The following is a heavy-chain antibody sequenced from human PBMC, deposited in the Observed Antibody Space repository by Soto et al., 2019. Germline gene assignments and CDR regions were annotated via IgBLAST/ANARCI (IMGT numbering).Heavy chain of an antibody. CDR1: GGTFSSYA. J-gene: IGHJ6*02. CDR3: ARDRSISIAAAGTFAYYYGMDV. D-gene: IGHD6-13*01. CDR2: IIPIFGTA. Sequence: QVQLVQSGAEVKKPGSSVKVSCKASGGTFSSYAISWVRQAPGQGLEWMGGIIPIFGTANYAEKFQGRVTITADESTSTADMELSSLRSDDTAVYYCARDRSISIAAAGTFAYYYGMDVWGQGTTVTVSS. V-gene: IGHV1-69*01.